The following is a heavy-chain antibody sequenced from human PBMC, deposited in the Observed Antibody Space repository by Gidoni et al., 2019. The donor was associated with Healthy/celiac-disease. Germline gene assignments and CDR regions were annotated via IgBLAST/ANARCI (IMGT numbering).Heavy chain of an antibody. CDR1: GDSFTSYW. J-gene: IGHJ4*02. D-gene: IGHD3-16*01. Sequence: EVQLVQSGAEVKKPGESLKISWKGSGDSFTSYWIGWVRPMPGKGLEWMGIIYPGDSDTRYRPSFQGQVTISADKSISTAYLQWSSLKASDTAMYYCARRGGRLESEYYFDYWGQGTLVTVSS. CDR2: IYPGDSDT. V-gene: IGHV5-51*01. CDR3: ARRGGRLESEYYFDY.